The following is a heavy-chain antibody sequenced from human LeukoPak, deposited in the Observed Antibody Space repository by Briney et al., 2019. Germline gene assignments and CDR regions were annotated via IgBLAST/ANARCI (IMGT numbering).Heavy chain of an antibody. CDR2: INPNRGGT. V-gene: IGHV1-2*02. J-gene: IGHJ4*02. CDR1: GYTFTGYY. Sequence: ASVKVSCKASGYTFTGYYMHWVRQAPGQGLEWMGWINPNRGGTNYAQKFQGRVTMTRDTSISTAYMELSRLRSDDTAVYYCARGNPRSVYQLLIDYWGQGTLVTVSS. CDR3: ARGNPRSVYQLLIDY. D-gene: IGHD2-2*01.